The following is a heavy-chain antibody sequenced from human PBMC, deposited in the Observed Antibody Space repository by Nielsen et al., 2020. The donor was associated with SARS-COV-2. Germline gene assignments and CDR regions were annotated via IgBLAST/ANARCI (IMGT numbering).Heavy chain of an antibody. CDR1: GFTFDDYA. Sequence: SLKISCAASGFTFDDYAMHWVRQAPGKGLEWVSGISWNSGSIGYADSVKGRFTISRDNATNSLYLQMNSLRAEDTALYYCAKLPDGYNGFDYWGQGTLVTVSS. D-gene: IGHD5-24*01. CDR2: ISWNSGSI. V-gene: IGHV3-9*01. J-gene: IGHJ4*02. CDR3: AKLPDGYNGFDY.